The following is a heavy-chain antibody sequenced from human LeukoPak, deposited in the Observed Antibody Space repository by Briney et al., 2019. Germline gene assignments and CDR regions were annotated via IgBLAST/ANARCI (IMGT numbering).Heavy chain of an antibody. CDR2: FYYSGNT. CDR3: ARGAYEKGAFDV. D-gene: IGHD3-16*01. J-gene: IGHJ3*01. CDR1: GGSISSSNSY. Sequence: PSETLSLTCTVSGGSISSSNSYWGWVRQPPGKGLEWIGNFYYSGNTYYNPSLKSRVTISVDTSKNQFSLKLTSVTAADTALYYCARGAYEKGAFDVWGQETTVTVS. V-gene: IGHV4-39*01.